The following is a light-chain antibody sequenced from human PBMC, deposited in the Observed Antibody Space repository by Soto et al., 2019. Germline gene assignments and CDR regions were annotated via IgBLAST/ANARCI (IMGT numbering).Light chain of an antibody. CDR3: SLYTSSSTFV. Sequence: QSALTQPRCVSGYPGQSVTISCTGASSDLGRYNRVSWYQQPPGTAPKLLIYEVRNRPSGVPDRFSGSKSANTASLTISGLQAEDEADYYCSLYTSSSTFVFGTGTKVTVL. CDR2: EVR. V-gene: IGLV2-18*01. J-gene: IGLJ1*01. CDR1: SSDLGRYNR.